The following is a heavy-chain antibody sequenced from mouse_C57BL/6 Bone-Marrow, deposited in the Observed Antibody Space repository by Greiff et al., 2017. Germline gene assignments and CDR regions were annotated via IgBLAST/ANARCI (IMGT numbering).Heavy chain of an antibody. CDR1: GFTFSSYG. V-gene: IGHV5-6*01. Sequence: EVKLMESGGDLVKPGGSLKLSCAASGFTFSSYGMSWVRQTPDKRLEWVATISSGGSYTYYPDSVKGRFTISRDNAKNTLYLQMSSLKSEDTAMYYCARFYSNYCWFAYWGQGTPVTVSA. D-gene: IGHD2-5*01. J-gene: IGHJ3*01. CDR2: ISSGGSYT. CDR3: ARFYSNYCWFAY.